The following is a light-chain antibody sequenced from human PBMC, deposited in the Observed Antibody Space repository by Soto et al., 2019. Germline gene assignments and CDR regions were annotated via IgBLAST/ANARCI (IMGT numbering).Light chain of an antibody. CDR3: QGYDNSPPAWT. V-gene: IGKV3-20*01. CDR1: QSVRSNY. J-gene: IGKJ1*01. Sequence: EIVLTQSPGTLSLSPGERATLSCRASQSVRSNYLAWYQQKLGQAPRLLISGASNRATGIPDRFSGSGSGTDFTLTISRLEPEDFAVYYCQGYDNSPPAWTFGQGTKVEIK. CDR2: GAS.